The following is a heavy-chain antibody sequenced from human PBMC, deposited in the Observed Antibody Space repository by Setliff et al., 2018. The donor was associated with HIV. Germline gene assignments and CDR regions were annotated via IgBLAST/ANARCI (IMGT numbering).Heavy chain of an antibody. CDR1: GYTFTNYY. CDR2: INPSGGST. V-gene: IGHV1-46*01. D-gene: IGHD2-21*02. Sequence: ASVKVSCKASGYTFTNYYIHWVRQAPGQGLEWMGIINPSGGSTTYAQKFQGRVTFSRDTSANTAYMEVSSLRSEDTAVYYCARTYCGGDCYTRYYNMDVWGQGTTVTSP. J-gene: IGHJ6*02. CDR3: ARTYCGGDCYTRYYNMDV.